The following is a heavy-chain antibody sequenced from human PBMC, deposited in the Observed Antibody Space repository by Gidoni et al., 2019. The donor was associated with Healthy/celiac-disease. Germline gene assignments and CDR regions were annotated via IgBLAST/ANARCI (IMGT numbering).Heavy chain of an antibody. Sequence: EVQLVESGGGLVQPGGSLRLSCAASGFTFSSYSMNWVRQAPGKGLEWVSYISSSSSTIYYADSVKGRFTISRDNAKNSLYLQMNSLRAEDTAVYYCARDNNYGPFDYWGQGTLVTVSS. CDR3: ARDNNYGPFDY. CDR1: GFTFSSYS. J-gene: IGHJ4*02. V-gene: IGHV3-48*01. CDR2: ISSSSSTI. D-gene: IGHD4-17*01.